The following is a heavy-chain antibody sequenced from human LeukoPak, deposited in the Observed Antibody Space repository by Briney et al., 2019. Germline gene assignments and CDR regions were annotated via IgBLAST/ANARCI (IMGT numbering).Heavy chain of an antibody. CDR2: IYYSGST. V-gene: IGHV4-59*08. CDR3: ARRGGYCSGGSCWSWFDP. Sequence: SETLSLTCTVSGGSISSYYWSWIRQPPGKGLEWIGYIYYSGSTNYNSSHKSRVTISVDTSKNQFSLKLSSETAADTAVYYCARRGGYCSGGSCWSWFDPWGQGTLVTVSS. CDR1: GGSISSYY. D-gene: IGHD2-15*01. J-gene: IGHJ5*02.